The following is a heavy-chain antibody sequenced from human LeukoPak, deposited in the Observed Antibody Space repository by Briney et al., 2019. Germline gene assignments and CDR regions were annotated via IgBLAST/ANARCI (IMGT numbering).Heavy chain of an antibody. CDR1: GFTFSSSA. CDR2: ISGSGSGGST. D-gene: IGHD4-17*01. V-gene: IGHV3-23*01. Sequence: GGSLRLSCAASGFTFSSSAMSWVRQAPGKGLEWVSSISGSGSGGSTYYADSVKGRFTISRDNAKNSLYLQMNSLRAEDTAVYYCARDVYGDYYYYYYMDVWGKGTTVTISS. CDR3: ARDVYGDYYYYYYMDV. J-gene: IGHJ6*03.